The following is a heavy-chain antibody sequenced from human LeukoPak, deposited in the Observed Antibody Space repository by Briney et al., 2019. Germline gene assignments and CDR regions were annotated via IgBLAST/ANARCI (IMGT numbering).Heavy chain of an antibody. J-gene: IGHJ3*01. Sequence: NPSQTLSLTCNVSGISISDGRYYWAWIRQRPGRGLEWIGYKYYSGSAKYNPSLKSRLTISIDTPENQFSLHLSSVTAADTAMYYWATPYCSSLSCLDVFNVWGQGRMVTVSS. V-gene: IGHV4-31*03. D-gene: IGHD2-2*01. CDR3: ATPYCSSLSCLDVFNV. CDR1: GISISDGRYY. CDR2: KYYSGSA.